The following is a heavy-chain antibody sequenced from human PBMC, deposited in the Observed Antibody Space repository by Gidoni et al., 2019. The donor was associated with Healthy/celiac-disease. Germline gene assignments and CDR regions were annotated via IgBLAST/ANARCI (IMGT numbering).Heavy chain of an antibody. V-gene: IGHV7-4-1*02. CDR1: GYPFTTSA. J-gene: IGHJ5*02. CDR2: INTNTGNP. CDR3: ARVGGSGSYYKNWFDP. Sequence: QVQLVQSGSELKKPGASVKVSCKASGYPFTTSAMHWVRQAPGQGLEWMGWINTNTGNPTYAQGFTGRFVFSLDTSVSTAYLQISSLKAEDTAVYYCARVGGSGSYYKNWFDPWGQGTLVTVSS. D-gene: IGHD3-10*01.